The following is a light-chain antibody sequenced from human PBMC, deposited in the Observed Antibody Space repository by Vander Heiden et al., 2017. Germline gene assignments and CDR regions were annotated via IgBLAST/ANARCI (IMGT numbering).Light chain of an antibody. CDR3: SSWDDNLNGSQGV. Sequence: QSVLTQPPSASGTPGQRVTISCSGSSSNIGSNTVNWYQQLPGTAPKLLSFMMNQRPSGVPDRFSGSKSGTSASPAISGLQSEDEADEYGSSWDDNLNGSQGVFGGGTKLTVL. CDR1: SSNIGSNT. J-gene: IGLJ2*01. V-gene: IGLV1-44*01. CDR2: MMN.